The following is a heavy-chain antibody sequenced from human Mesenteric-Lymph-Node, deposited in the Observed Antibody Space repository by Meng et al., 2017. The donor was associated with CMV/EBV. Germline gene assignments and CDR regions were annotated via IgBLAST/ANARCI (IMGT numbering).Heavy chain of an antibody. J-gene: IGHJ4*02. CDR1: GYTFTGYY. D-gene: IGHD6-19*01. CDR3: ARDPNRGAVAENFDY. Sequence: ASAKVSCKASGYTFTGYYMHWVRQAPGQGLEWMGWINPNSGGTNYAQKFQGRVTMTRDTSISTAYMELSRLRSDDTAVYYCARDPNRGAVAENFDYWGQGTLVTVSS. V-gene: IGHV1-2*02. CDR2: INPNSGGT.